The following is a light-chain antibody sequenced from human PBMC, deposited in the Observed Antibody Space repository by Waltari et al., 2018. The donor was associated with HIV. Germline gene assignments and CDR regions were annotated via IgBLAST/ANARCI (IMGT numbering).Light chain of an antibody. V-gene: IGLV1-44*01. J-gene: IGLJ3*02. CDR1: SSNLGSHT. Sequence: QSVLTQPPSASGTPGQRVTISCSGSSSNLGSHTVTCYQQLPGTAPKLLIYSNNQRPSGVPDRFSGSKSGTSASLAISGLQSEDEADYYCAAWDDSLNGHWVFGGGTKLTVL. CDR2: SNN. CDR3: AAWDDSLNGHWV.